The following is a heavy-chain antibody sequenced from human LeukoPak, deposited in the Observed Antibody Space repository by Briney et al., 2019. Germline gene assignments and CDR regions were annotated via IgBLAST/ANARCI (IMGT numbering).Heavy chain of an antibody. CDR2: LFDSVNT. V-gene: IGHV4-59*11. CDR3: ATIKRGSIFGYFDF. CDR1: GGSISSHY. D-gene: IGHD5-18*01. Sequence: SETLSLTCTVSGGSISSHYWSWIRQPPGKGLEWIAYLFDSVNTKNNPSLQSRLTLSADTSKNQFSLRLSSVTAADTAVYYCATIKRGSIFGYFDFWGQGIKVTVSS. J-gene: IGHJ4*02.